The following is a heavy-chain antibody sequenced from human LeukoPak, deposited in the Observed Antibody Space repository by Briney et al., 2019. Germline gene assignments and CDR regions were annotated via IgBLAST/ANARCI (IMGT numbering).Heavy chain of an antibody. CDR2: ISASSGST. CDR1: GFTFSDYA. D-gene: IGHD3-10*01. V-gene: IGHV3-23*01. CDR3: AKASGSGTSYVPFDS. Sequence: PGGSLRLSCVASGFTFSDYAMNWVRQAPGKGLEWVSRISASSGSTYYTDSVKGRFTISRDSSENTLYLQMNSLRAEDTAVYYCAKASGSGTSYVPFDSWGQGTLVTVSS. J-gene: IGHJ4*02.